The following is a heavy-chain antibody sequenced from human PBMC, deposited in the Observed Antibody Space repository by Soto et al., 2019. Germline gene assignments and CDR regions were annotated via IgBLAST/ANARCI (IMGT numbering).Heavy chain of an antibody. J-gene: IGHJ6*02. D-gene: IGHD1-7*01. CDR1: GGSINDYY. Sequence: SETLSLTCTVSGGSINDYYWSWIRQPPGKGLEWIGYIYYSGSTNYNPSLKSRVTISVDTSKNQSSLKLSSVTAADTAVYYCARDRRTYTSPRGMDVWGQGTTVTVSS. V-gene: IGHV4-59*01. CDR3: ARDRRTYTSPRGMDV. CDR2: IYYSGST.